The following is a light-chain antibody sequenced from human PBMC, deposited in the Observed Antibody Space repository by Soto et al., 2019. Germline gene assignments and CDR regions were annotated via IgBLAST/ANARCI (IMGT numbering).Light chain of an antibody. CDR3: LQYFSYPYT. CDR2: AAA. J-gene: IGKJ2*01. V-gene: IGKV1-8*01. Sequence: AIRMTQSPSSFSASTGDRVTITCRASQDISSYLAWYQQKVGKAPKLLIYAAATLQRGAPSRFSGSGSGTDFTLTISRLQSEDFATYYCLQYFSYPYTFGHGTKLEI. CDR1: QDISSY.